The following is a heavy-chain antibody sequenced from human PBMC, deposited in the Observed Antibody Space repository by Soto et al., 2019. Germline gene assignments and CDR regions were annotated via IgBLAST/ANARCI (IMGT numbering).Heavy chain of an antibody. D-gene: IGHD3-10*01. Sequence: QVQLQESGPGLVKPSPTLSLTCTVSGGSSSSGGYYWSWIRQHPGKGMEWLGYIYYSGSTYYNPSLESRVNISVDTSKNQSSLKLSSVIAGDTAVYYCARAVYRGPGPQGHYFDYWGQGTLVTVSS. V-gene: IGHV4-31*03. CDR2: IYYSGST. CDR3: ARAVYRGPGPQGHYFDY. CDR1: GGSSSSGGYY. J-gene: IGHJ4*02.